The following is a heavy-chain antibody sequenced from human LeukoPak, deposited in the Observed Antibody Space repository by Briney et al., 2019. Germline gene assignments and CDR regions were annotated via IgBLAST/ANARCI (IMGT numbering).Heavy chain of an antibody. V-gene: IGHV1-18*01. Sequence: VKVSCKASGYTFTSYGISWVRQAPGQGLEWMGWISAYNGNTNYAQKLQGRVTMTTHTSTSTAYMELRSLRSDDTAVYYCAREGGLVATSPFYYYYGMDVWGQGTTVTVSS. D-gene: IGHD5-12*01. CDR3: AREGGLVATSPFYYYYGMDV. J-gene: IGHJ6*02. CDR2: ISAYNGNT. CDR1: GYTFTSYG.